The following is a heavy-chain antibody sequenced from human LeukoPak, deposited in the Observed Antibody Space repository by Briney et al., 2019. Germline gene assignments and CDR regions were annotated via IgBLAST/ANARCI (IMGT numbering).Heavy chain of an antibody. CDR2: INHSGST. CDR1: GGSFSGYY. CDR3: AREVPYSSGWGFSYYNWFDP. Sequence: SETLSLTCAVYGGSFSGYYWSWIRQPPGKGLEWIGEINHSGSTNYNPSLKSRVTISVDTSKNQFSLKLSSVTAADTAVYYYAREVPYSSGWGFSYYNWFDPWGQGTLVTVSS. V-gene: IGHV4-34*01. D-gene: IGHD6-19*01. J-gene: IGHJ5*02.